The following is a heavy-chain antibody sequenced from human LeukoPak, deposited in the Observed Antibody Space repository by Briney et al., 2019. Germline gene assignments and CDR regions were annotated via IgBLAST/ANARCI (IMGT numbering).Heavy chain of an antibody. CDR3: ARDSSSGWFFDY. CDR2: MNPNSGNT. Sequence: ASVKVSCKASGYTFTSYDINWVRQATGQGLEWMGWMNPNSGNTGYVQKFQGRVTITRDTSASTAYMELSSLRSEDTAVYYCARDSSSGWFFDYWGQGTLVTVSS. J-gene: IGHJ4*02. D-gene: IGHD6-19*01. CDR1: GYTFTSYD. V-gene: IGHV1-8*01.